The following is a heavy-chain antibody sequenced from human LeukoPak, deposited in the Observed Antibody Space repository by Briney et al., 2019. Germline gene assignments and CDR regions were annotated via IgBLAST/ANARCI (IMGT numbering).Heavy chain of an antibody. Sequence: GGSLRLSCAASGFTFSSYAMSWVRQAQGKGLEWVSGITSSSDRTYYADSVKGRFTISRDNSRNSLFLQISSLRAEDTAVYYCATVSEFGDYRFDSWGQGTLVTVSS. CDR1: GFTFSSYA. D-gene: IGHD4-17*01. CDR3: ATVSEFGDYRFDS. J-gene: IGHJ4*02. V-gene: IGHV3-23*01. CDR2: ITSSSDRT.